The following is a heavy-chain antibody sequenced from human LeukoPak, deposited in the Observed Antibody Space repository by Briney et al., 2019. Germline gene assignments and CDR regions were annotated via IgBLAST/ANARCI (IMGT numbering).Heavy chain of an antibody. CDR2: IRFTGSYI. V-gene: IGHV3-21*01. Sequence: GGSLRLSCVASGFTFSHYSMNWVRQAPGKGLEWVSSIRFTGSYIYYADSVKGRFTISRDNAKNSLYLQMNSLRAEDTAVYYCARNYDFWSGPDYFDYWGQGTLVTVSS. D-gene: IGHD3-3*01. J-gene: IGHJ4*02. CDR3: ARNYDFWSGPDYFDY. CDR1: GFTFSHYS.